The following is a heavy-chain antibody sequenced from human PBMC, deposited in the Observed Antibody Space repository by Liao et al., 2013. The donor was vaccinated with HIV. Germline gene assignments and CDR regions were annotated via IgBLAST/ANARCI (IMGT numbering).Heavy chain of an antibody. Sequence: QVHLQESGPGLVKPSQTLSLTCAVSGGSISSGSYYWSWIRQPAGKGLEWIGRIYASGSTNYNPSLKSRVTISVDTSKNQFSLKLSSVTAADTAVYFCARDLTDWGQGTLVTVSS. CDR3: ARDLTD. V-gene: IGHV4-61*02. D-gene: IGHD7-27*01. J-gene: IGHJ4*02. CDR2: IYASGST. CDR1: GGSISSGSYY.